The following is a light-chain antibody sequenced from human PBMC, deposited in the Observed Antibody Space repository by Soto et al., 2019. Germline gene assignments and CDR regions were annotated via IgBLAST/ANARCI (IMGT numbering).Light chain of an antibody. V-gene: IGKV1-5*03. Sequence: DIQMTQSPSTLSASVGDRVTITCRASQSISSWLAWYQQKAGKAPKLLIYKASSLESVVPSRFSGSGSGTEFTLTISSLQPDDFATYYCQHYNSFPWTFGQGTKVDIK. CDR3: QHYNSFPWT. CDR2: KAS. CDR1: QSISSW. J-gene: IGKJ1*01.